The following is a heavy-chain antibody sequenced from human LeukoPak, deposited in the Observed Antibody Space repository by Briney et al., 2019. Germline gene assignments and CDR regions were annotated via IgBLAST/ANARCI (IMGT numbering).Heavy chain of an antibody. CDR3: ARHNVTWFYFDY. CDR1: GGSISSYY. J-gene: IGHJ4*02. CDR2: IHYSRST. Sequence: PSETLSHTCTVSGGSISSYYWSWIRQPPGKGLEWIGYIHYSRSTNYNPPLKSRVTISVDTSKSQFSLNLSSVTAADTAVYYCARHNVTWFYFDYWGQGTLVTVSS. V-gene: IGHV4-59*08. D-gene: IGHD3-22*01.